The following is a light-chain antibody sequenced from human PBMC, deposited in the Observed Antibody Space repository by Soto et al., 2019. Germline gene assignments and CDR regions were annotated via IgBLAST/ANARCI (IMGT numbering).Light chain of an antibody. CDR1: QSISSY. J-gene: IGKJ5*01. CDR3: QPSYSTPVT. CDR2: AAS. V-gene: IGKV1-39*01. Sequence: DIQMTQSPSSLSASVGDRVTITCRASQSISSYLNWYQQKPGKAPKLLIYAASSLQSGVPSRFSGSGPGTDFTLTISSLQPEDFATYYCQPSYSTPVTFGQGTRVEIK.